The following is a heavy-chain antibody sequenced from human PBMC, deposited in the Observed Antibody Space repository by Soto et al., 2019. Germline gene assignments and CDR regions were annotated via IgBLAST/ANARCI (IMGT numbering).Heavy chain of an antibody. CDR2: IYYSGST. Sequence: SETLSLTCTVSGGSISSSSYYWGWIRQPPGKGLEWIGSIYYSGSTYYNPSLKSRVTISVDTSKNQFSLKLSSVTAADTAVYYRARHRTTADGTRDFDYSGHGTLLTVSS. V-gene: IGHV4-39*01. J-gene: IGHJ4*01. D-gene: IGHD6-13*01. CDR3: ARHRTTADGTRDFDY. CDR1: GGSISSSSYY.